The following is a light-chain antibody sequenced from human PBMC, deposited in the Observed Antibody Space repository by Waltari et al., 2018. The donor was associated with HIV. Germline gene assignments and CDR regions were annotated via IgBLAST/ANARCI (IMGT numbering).Light chain of an antibody. V-gene: IGLV4-69*01. CDR1: SGHSTYA. Sequence: QLVLTQSPSASASLSASVNPPCTLRSGHSTYAVAWHQHQPEKGPRYLMRLNSDGSYLKGDGIPDRFSGSSSGAERYLIISSLQSEDEADYYCQTWTTGIVLFGGGTKLTVL. CDR2: LNSDGSY. CDR3: QTWTTGIVL. J-gene: IGLJ2*01.